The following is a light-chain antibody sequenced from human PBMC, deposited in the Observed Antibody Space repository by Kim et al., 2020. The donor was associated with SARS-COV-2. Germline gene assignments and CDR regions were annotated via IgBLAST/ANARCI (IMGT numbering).Light chain of an antibody. CDR2: KDS. CDR3: QSADSSGTYV. J-gene: IGLJ1*01. Sequence: VPHGQTARITCSGDALPKQYAYWYQQKPGQAPVLVIYKDSERPSGIPERFSGSSSGTTVTLTISGVQAEDEADYYCQSADSSGTYVFGTGTKVTVL. V-gene: IGLV3-25*03. CDR1: ALPKQY.